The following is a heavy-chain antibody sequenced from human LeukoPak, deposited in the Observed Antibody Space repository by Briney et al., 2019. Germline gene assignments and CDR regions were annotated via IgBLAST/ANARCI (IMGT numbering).Heavy chain of an antibody. D-gene: IGHD2-21*01. CDR3: AKGGKGFPLGLRFDS. Sequence: PSETLSLTCTVSGASISTYDWTWIRQPPGKGLEWIGYIYYSGSTNYNPSHKRRVALSLDPSKNQFSLKLPSLTAADSAVYYCAKGGKGFPLGLRFDSWGQGTLVSVSS. J-gene: IGHJ4*02. V-gene: IGHV4-59*01. CDR2: IYYSGST. CDR1: GASISTYD.